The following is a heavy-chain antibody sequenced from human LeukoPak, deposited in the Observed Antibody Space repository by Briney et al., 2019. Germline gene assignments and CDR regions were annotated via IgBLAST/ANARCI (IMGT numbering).Heavy chain of an antibody. V-gene: IGHV3-23*01. CDR2: ITGSDDSS. Sequence: LGGSLRLSCAASGFIFNTNAMTWVREAPGKGLEWVSTITGSDDSSFYANSVKGRFTISRDNSKNTVFLHMTSLRAEDTAVYYCTKFDNWGQGVLVTVSS. J-gene: IGHJ4*02. CDR3: TKFDN. CDR1: GFIFNTNA.